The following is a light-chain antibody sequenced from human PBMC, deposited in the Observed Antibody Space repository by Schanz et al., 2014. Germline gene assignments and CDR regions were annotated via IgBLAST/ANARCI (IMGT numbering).Light chain of an antibody. Sequence: QSALTQPRSVSGSPGQSVTISCTGTSSDLGAYPYVSWYQHHPGKAPKVMIFDVSKRPSGVPDRFSGSKSGNTASLTISGLQPEDAADYYCCPYAGTYVFGTGTKLTV. J-gene: IGLJ1*01. CDR1: SSDLGAYPY. CDR3: CPYAGTYV. CDR2: DVS. V-gene: IGLV2-11*01.